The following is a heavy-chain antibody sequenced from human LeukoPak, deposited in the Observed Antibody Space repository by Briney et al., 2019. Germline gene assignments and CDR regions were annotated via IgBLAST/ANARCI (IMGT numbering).Heavy chain of an antibody. CDR1: GGPISSYY. CDR2: IYYSGST. Sequence: SETLSLTCTVSGGPISSYYWSWIRQPPGKGLEWIGYIYYSGSTNYNPSLKSRVTISVDTSKNQFSLKLSSVTAADTAVYYCARGVSMPYDYWGQGTLVTVSS. J-gene: IGHJ4*02. V-gene: IGHV4-59*01. CDR3: ARGVSMPYDY. D-gene: IGHD2/OR15-2a*01.